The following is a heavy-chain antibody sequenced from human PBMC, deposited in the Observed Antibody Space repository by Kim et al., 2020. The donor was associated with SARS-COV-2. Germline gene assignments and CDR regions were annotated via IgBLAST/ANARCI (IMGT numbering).Heavy chain of an antibody. Sequence: GGSLRLSCAASGFTFSSYGMHWVRQAPGKGLEWVAVISYDGSNKYYADSVKGRFTISRDNTKNTLYLQMNRLRAEDTAVYYCAKDLGLLWFGELFSYGMEGWGQGTMVTVS. J-gene: IGHJ6*02. CDR1: GFTFSSYG. D-gene: IGHD3-10*01. CDR2: ISYDGSNK. V-gene: IGHV3-30*18. CDR3: AKDLGLLWFGELFSYGMEG.